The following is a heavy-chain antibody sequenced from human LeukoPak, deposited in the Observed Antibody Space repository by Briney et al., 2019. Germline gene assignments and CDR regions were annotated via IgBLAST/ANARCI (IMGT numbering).Heavy chain of an antibody. D-gene: IGHD5-18*01. CDR2: ISNDGSNK. Sequence: PGGSLRLSCAASGFTFSSYAMHWVRQAPGKGLEWVAVISNDGSNKYYADSVKGRFTISRDNSKNTLYLQMNSLRAEDTAVYYCAREDRGYSYGDAFDIWGQGTMVTVSS. CDR1: GFTFSSYA. V-gene: IGHV3-30-3*01. J-gene: IGHJ3*02. CDR3: AREDRGYSYGDAFDI.